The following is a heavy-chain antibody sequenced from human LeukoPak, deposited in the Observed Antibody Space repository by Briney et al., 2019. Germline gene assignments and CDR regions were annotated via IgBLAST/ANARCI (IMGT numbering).Heavy chain of an antibody. J-gene: IGHJ6*02. CDR3: ARGPDPGKVGAAIYYYFGMDV. Sequence: SETLSLTCTVSGGSFSSYYWSWIRQPPGKGLEWIGYIYYSGSTNYNPSLKSRVTISVDTSKTQFSLKLSSVTAADTAVYYCARGPDPGKVGAAIYYYFGMDVWGQGTTVTVSS. D-gene: IGHD1-26*01. CDR2: IYYSGST. V-gene: IGHV4-59*12. CDR1: GGSFSSYY.